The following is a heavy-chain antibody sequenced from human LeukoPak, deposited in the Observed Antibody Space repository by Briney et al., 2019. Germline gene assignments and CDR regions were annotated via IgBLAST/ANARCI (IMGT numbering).Heavy chain of an antibody. V-gene: IGHV3-23*01. CDR1: GFTFSSYA. CDR2: ISGSGGST. D-gene: IGHD6-19*01. CDR3: AKDPNSSGWYLYYFDY. J-gene: IGHJ4*02. Sequence: GGSLRLSCAASGFTFSSYAMSWVRQAPGKGLEWVSAISGSGGSTYYADFVKGRFTISRDNSKNTLYLQMNSLRAEDTAVYYCAKDPNSSGWYLYYFDYWGQGTLVTVSS.